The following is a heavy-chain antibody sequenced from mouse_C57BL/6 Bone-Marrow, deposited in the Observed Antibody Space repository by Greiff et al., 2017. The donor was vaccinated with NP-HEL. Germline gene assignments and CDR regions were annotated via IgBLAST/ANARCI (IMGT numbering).Heavy chain of an antibody. CDR3: AAMIRYAMDY. V-gene: IGHV5-17*01. CDR1: GFTFSDYG. J-gene: IGHJ4*01. Sequence: VQLKESGGGLVKPGGSLKLSCAASGFTFSDYGMHWVRQAPEKGLEWVAYISSGSSTIYYADTVKGRFTISRDNAKNTLFLQMTSLRSEDTAMYYCAAMIRYAMDYWGQGTSVTVSS. CDR2: ISSGSSTI. D-gene: IGHD2-4*01.